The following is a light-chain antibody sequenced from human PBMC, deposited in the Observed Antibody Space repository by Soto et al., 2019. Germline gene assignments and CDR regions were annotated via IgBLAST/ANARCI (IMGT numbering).Light chain of an antibody. Sequence: EIVMTQSPATLSVSPGERATLSCRASQSVSSNLAWYQQKPGQAPRLLIYGASTRATGIPARFSGSGSGTEFTLTIRSLQSEDFAVYYCQQFGDTFGQGTKLEIK. CDR2: GAS. V-gene: IGKV3-15*01. CDR3: QQFGDT. CDR1: QSVSSN. J-gene: IGKJ2*01.